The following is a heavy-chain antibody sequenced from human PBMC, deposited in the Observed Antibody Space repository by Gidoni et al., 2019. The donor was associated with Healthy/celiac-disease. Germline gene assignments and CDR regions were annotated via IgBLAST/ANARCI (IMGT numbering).Heavy chain of an antibody. CDR3: ASVPGYSSQGGY. D-gene: IGHD6-19*01. V-gene: IGHV1-69*01. J-gene: IGHJ4*02. Sequence: QALLVQSGAAVKKPGSPLKGSCKASGGTFSSYAISWVRQAPGQGLGWMGGIIPIFGTANYAQKCQGRVTITADESTSTAYMELSSLRSEDTAVYYCASVPGYSSQGGYWGQGTLVTVSS. CDR2: IIPIFGTA. CDR1: GGTFSSYA.